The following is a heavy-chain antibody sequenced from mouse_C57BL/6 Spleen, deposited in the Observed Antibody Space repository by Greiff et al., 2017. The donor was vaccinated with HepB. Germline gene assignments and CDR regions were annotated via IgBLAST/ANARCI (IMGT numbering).Heavy chain of an antibody. CDR3: ARTPYVRQLTAWFAY. Sequence: QVQLQQPGTELVKPGASVKLSCKASGYTFTSYWMHWVKHRPGQGLEWIGNINPSNGGTNYNEKFKSKATLTVDKSSSTAYMQLSSLTSEDSAVYYCARTPYVRQLTAWFAYWGQGTLVTVSA. D-gene: IGHD3-2*02. CDR1: GYTFTSYW. J-gene: IGHJ3*01. CDR2: INPSNGGT. V-gene: IGHV1-53*01.